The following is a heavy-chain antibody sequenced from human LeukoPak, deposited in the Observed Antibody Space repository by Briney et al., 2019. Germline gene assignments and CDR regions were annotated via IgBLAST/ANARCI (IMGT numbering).Heavy chain of an antibody. D-gene: IGHD3-3*01. J-gene: IGHJ6*02. V-gene: IGHV3-21*01. CDR2: ISSSSSYI. CDR3: ASAERYYDFWRASYYYYGMDV. Sequence: GGSLRLSCAASGFTFSSYSMNWVRQAPGKGLEWVSPISSSSSYIYYADSVKGRFTISRDNAKNSLYLQMNSLRAEDTAVYYCASAERYYDFWRASYYYYGMDVWGQGTTVTVSS. CDR1: GFTFSSYS.